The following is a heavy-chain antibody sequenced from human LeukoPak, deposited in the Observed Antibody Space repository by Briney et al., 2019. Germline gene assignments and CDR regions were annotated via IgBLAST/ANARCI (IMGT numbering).Heavy chain of an antibody. J-gene: IGHJ3*01. V-gene: IGHV3-7*01. CDR1: GFPFGTFW. CDR2: IIQDGSER. D-gene: IGHD3-3*02. CDR3: ARERPSTISHAFDV. Sequence: AGSLRLSCAASGFPFGTFWMTWVRQAPGKGLEWVANIIQDGSERYYVGSVKGRFTISRDNAKNSLYLQMNSLRDEDTAVYYCARERPSTISHAFDVCGQGTMVTVSS.